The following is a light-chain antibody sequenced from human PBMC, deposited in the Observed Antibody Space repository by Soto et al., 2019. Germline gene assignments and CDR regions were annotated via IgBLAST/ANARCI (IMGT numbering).Light chain of an antibody. V-gene: IGKV3D-15*01. CDR1: PSFSNN. J-gene: IGKJ4*01. CDR2: GAS. Sequence: ILMTQSPATLSVSPGESATLSCRASPSFSNNLAWYQQKPGPAPRLLIYGASTRAAGLPARFSGGESGPEFTINISSVQSEEFEVYDSQRYNNWSLTVGG. CDR3: QRYNNWSLT.